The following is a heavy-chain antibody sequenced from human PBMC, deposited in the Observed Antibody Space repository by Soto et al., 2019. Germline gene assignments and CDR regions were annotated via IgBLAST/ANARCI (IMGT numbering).Heavy chain of an antibody. CDR2: ISQDGTNK. J-gene: IGHJ5*02. Sequence: QVQLVESGGGVVQPGRSLRLSCAASGFTFSTFALHWVRQAPGKGLELVAVISQDGTNKYYADSVKGRFTISRDNSKNTVYMQMNSLRAEDTTVYHCARDGLPDEFRSGGYEFDPWGQGTLVTVSS. CDR1: GFTFSTFA. V-gene: IGHV3-30-3*01. CDR3: ARDGLPDEFRSGGYEFDP. D-gene: IGHD3-3*01.